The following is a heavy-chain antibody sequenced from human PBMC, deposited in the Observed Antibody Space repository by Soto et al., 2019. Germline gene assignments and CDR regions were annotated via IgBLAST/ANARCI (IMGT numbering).Heavy chain of an antibody. J-gene: IGHJ6*03. V-gene: IGHV3-48*01. Sequence: GGSLRLSCAASGFTFSSYSMNWVRQAPGKGLEWVSYISSSSSTIYYADSVKGRFTISRDNAKNSLYLQMNSLRAEDTAVYYCARVGYCSGGSCPGGYYYYYMDVWGKGTMVIVSS. D-gene: IGHD2-15*01. CDR3: ARVGYCSGGSCPGGYYYYYMDV. CDR2: ISSSSSTI. CDR1: GFTFSSYS.